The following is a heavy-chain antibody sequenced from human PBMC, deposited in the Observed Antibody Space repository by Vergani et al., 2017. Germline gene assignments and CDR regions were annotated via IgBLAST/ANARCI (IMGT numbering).Heavy chain of an antibody. CDR1: GFTFSSYS. Sequence: EVQLVESGGGLVQPGGSLRLSCAASGFTFSSYSMNWVRQAPGKGLEWVSYISSSSSTIYYADSVKGRFTISRDNAKNSLYLQMNSLRAEDTAVYYCARVGYGSGSYYNVIYWFDPWGQGTLVTVSS. CDR2: ISSSSSTI. D-gene: IGHD3-10*01. CDR3: ARVGYGSGSYYNVIYWFDP. J-gene: IGHJ5*02. V-gene: IGHV3-48*01.